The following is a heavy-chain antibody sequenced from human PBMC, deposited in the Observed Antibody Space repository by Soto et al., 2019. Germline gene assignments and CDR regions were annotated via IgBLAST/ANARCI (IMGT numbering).Heavy chain of an antibody. CDR1: GFTFSSYA. CDR2: ISGSGGST. V-gene: IGHV3-23*01. Sequence: GGSLRLSCAASGFTFSSYAMSWVRQAPGKGLEWVSAISGSGGSTYYADSVKGRFTISRDNSKNTLYLQMNSLRAKDTAVYYCASGGIIPDYFDYWGQGTLVTVSS. CDR3: ASGGIIPDYFDY. J-gene: IGHJ4*02. D-gene: IGHD3-16*01.